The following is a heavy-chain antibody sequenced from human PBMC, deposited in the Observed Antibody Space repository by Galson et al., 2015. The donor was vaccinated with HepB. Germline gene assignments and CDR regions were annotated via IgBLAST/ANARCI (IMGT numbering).Heavy chain of an antibody. D-gene: IGHD2-2*01. Sequence: SVKVSCKASGYTFTSYAMHWVRQAPGQRLEWMGWINAGNGNTKYSRKFQGRVTITRDTSASTAYMELSSLRSEDTAVYYCARGCSSTSCYQWGYYYGMDVWGQGTTVTVSS. V-gene: IGHV1-3*01. J-gene: IGHJ6*02. CDR1: GYTFTSYA. CDR3: ARGCSSTSCYQWGYYYGMDV. CDR2: INAGNGNT.